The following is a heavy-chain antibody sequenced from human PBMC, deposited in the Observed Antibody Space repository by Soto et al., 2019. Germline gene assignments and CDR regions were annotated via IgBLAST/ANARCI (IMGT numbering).Heavy chain of an antibody. D-gene: IGHD2-2*01. CDR3: TPDSSSWAYHYYFGMDV. Sequence: GGSLRLSCAASGFTFSNAWMSWVRQAPGKGLEWVGRIKSKTDGGTTDYTAPVEGRFTISRDDSKNTLYLQMNSVRTEDTAVYYRTPDSSSWAYHYYFGMDVWGQGTTVTVSS. CDR1: GFTFSNAW. J-gene: IGHJ6*02. CDR2: IKSKTDGGTT. V-gene: IGHV3-15*01.